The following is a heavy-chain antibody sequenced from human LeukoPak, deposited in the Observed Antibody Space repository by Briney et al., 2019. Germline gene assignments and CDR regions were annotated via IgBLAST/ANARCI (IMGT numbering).Heavy chain of an antibody. CDR3: ASKPRGIGQQLEGDFDY. Sequence: SQTLSLTCTVSGGSISSGGYYWSWIRQPPGKGLEWIGYIYHSGSTYYNPSLKSRVTISVDRSKNQFSLKLSSVTAADTAVYYCASKPRGIGQQLEGDFDYWGQGTLVTVSS. V-gene: IGHV4-30-2*01. D-gene: IGHD6-13*01. CDR1: GGSISSGGYY. CDR2: IYHSGST. J-gene: IGHJ4*02.